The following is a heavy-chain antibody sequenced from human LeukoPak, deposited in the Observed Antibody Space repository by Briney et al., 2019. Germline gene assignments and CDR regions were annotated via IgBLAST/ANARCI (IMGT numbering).Heavy chain of an antibody. V-gene: IGHV4-59*08. CDR1: GGSISSYY. Sequence: SETLSLTCTVSGGSISSYYWSWIRQPPGKGLEWIGYIYYSGSTNYNPSLKSRVTISVDTSKNQFSLKLSSVTAADTAVYYCARGLAVAGINWFDPWGQGTLDTVSS. D-gene: IGHD6-19*01. CDR3: ARGLAVAGINWFDP. J-gene: IGHJ5*02. CDR2: IYYSGST.